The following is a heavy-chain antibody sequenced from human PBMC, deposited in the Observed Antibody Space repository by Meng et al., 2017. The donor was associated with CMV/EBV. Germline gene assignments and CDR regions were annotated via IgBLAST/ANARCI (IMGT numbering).Heavy chain of an antibody. D-gene: IGHD2-2*01. V-gene: IGHV3-30*02. J-gene: IGHJ6*02. CDR2: IRYDGSNK. CDR1: GFNFSSYG. Sequence: GESLKISCAASGFNFSSYGMHWVRQAPGKGLEWVAFIRYDGSNKYYADSVKGRFNISRDNSKNTLYLQMNSLRAEDTAVYYCSKDLGDIVVVPAAQPLGGMDVWGQGTTVTVSS. CDR3: SKDLGDIVVVPAAQPLGGMDV.